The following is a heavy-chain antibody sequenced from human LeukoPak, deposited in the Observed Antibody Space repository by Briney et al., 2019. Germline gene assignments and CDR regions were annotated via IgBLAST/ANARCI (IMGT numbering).Heavy chain of an antibody. J-gene: IGHJ4*02. CDR2: ISGSSART. D-gene: IGHD6-19*01. Sequence: GGSLRLSCAASGFTFSGHAMSWVRQAPVKGLEWVSAISGSSARTYYADSVKGRFTISRDNSKNTLYLQMNSLRAEDTAVYYCAKGPLTEVAGTTWDYWGQGTPVTVSS. CDR1: GFTFSGHA. CDR3: AKGPLTEVAGTTWDY. V-gene: IGHV3-23*01.